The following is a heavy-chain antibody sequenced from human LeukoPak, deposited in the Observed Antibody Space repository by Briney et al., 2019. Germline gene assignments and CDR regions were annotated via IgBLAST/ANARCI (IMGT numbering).Heavy chain of an antibody. D-gene: IGHD3-10*01. J-gene: IGHJ4*02. CDR2: VSGSGSTI. CDR3: ARDHRFGEFSDY. CDR1: GFTFSDYY. V-gene: IGHV3-11*01. Sequence: GGSLRLSCAASGFTFSDYYMSWIRQAPGKGLEWVSYVSGSGSTIYYADSVKGRFTISRDNAKNSLYLQMGSLRAEDTAMYYCARDHRFGEFSDYWGQGTLVTVSS.